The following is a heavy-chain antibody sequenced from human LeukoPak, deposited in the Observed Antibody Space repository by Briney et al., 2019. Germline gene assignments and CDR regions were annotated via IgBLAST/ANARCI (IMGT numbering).Heavy chain of an antibody. Sequence: SETLSLTCTVSGGSITSYYWSWIRQPAGKGLEWIGRIYTSGSTNYNPSLKSRVTMSVDTSKNQLSLKLSSVTAADTAVYYCARERVEGYYDSSGYLYYYYMDVWGKGTTVTVSS. V-gene: IGHV4-4*07. CDR3: ARERVEGYYDSSGYLYYYYMDV. CDR1: GGSITSYY. CDR2: IYTSGST. D-gene: IGHD3-22*01. J-gene: IGHJ6*03.